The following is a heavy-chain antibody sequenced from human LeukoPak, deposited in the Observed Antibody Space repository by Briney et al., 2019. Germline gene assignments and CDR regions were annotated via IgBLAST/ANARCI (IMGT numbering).Heavy chain of an antibody. Sequence: GGSLRLSCAVSGFTFSSYGMHWVRQAPGKGLEWVAFIRYDGSNKYYADSVKGRFTISRDNSKNTLYLQMNSLRAEDTAVYYCAKDEAHNYYGSGVFDYWGQGTLVTVSS. CDR3: AKDEAHNYYGSGVFDY. D-gene: IGHD3-10*01. J-gene: IGHJ4*02. CDR2: IRYDGSNK. V-gene: IGHV3-30*02. CDR1: GFTFSSYG.